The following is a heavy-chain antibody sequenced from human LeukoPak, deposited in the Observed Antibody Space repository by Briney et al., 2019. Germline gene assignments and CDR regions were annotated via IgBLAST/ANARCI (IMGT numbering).Heavy chain of an antibody. CDR1: GGSISSSSYY. D-gene: IGHD3-16*02. CDR3: ARFRTFGGVIVIGEIDY. J-gene: IGHJ4*02. CDR2: IYYSGST. Sequence: PSETLSLTCTVSGGSISSSSYYWGWIRQPPGKGLEWIGSIYYSGSTYYNPSLKSRVTISVDTSKNQFSLKLSSVTAADTAVYYCARFRTFGGVIVIGEIDYWGQGTLVTVSS. V-gene: IGHV4-39*01.